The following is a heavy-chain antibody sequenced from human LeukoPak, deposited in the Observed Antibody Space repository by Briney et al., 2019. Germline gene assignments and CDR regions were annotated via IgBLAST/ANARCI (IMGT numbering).Heavy chain of an antibody. CDR3: ARWGIVGHDAFDL. D-gene: IGHD1-26*01. CDR2: IRYDGSDH. Sequence: GGYLRLSCAGSGFNFSRYGMHWVRQAPGKGLEWVALIRYDGSDHWYGDSAKGRFTISRDNSKDTVYLQMDSLRDEDTAVYYCARWGIVGHDAFDLWFQGTMVTVSS. V-gene: IGHV3-33*01. J-gene: IGHJ3*01. CDR1: GFNFSRYG.